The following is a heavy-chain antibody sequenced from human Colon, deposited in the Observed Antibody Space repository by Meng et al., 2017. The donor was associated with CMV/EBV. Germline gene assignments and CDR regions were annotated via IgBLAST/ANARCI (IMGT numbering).Heavy chain of an antibody. CDR3: ARAEDDYFDF. D-gene: IGHD5-24*01. J-gene: IGHJ4*02. CDR1: GYTFTGYY. V-gene: IGHV1-2*02. Sequence: ASVKVSCKASGYTFTGYYMHWVRQAPGQGLEWMGWINPNSGGTNYAQKFQGRVTVTRDTSISTAYLELNSLRSDDTAIYYCARAEDDYFDFWGQGTLVTVSS. CDR2: INPNSGGT.